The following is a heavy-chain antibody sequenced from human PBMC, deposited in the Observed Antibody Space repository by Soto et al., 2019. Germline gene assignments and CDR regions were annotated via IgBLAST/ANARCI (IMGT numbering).Heavy chain of an antibody. D-gene: IGHD5-12*01. CDR1: GYRFTEYG. J-gene: IGHJ4*02. Sequence: GECLKVSCQGSGYRFTEYGVGWVRQVPGEGLEWMGSIFPGDSQTIYSPSFQGRVTISADTSINTAYLQWSSLKASDTAIYYCVRRPRWLLQFAYWGQGTVVTVSS. CDR3: VRRPRWLLQFAY. CDR2: IFPGDSQT. V-gene: IGHV5-51*01.